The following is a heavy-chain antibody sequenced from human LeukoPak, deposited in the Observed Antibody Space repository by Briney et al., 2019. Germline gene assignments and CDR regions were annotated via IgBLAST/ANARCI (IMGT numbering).Heavy chain of an antibody. V-gene: IGHV3-23*01. J-gene: IGHJ4*02. CDR3: AKDDYYDSSGYYYY. CDR2: ISGSGGST. D-gene: IGHD3-22*01. Sequence: GGSLRLSCAASGFTFSTYGMSWVRQAPGKGLEWDSAISGSGGSTYYADSVKGRFTISRDNSENTLYLQMNSLRAEDTAVYYCAKDDYYDSSGYYYYWGQGTLVTVSS. CDR1: GFTFSTYG.